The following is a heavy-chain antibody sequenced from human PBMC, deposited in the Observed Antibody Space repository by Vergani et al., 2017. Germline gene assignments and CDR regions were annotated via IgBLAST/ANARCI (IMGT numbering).Heavy chain of an antibody. Sequence: EVQLVQSGAEVKKPGESLRISCKGSGYSFTSYWISWVRQMPGKGLEWMGRIDPSDSYTNYSPSFQGHVTISADKSISTAYLQWCSLKASDTAMYYCARELVWYYGSGSYYAGSYYYYGMDVWGQGTTVTVSS. CDR3: ARELVWYYGSGSYYAGSYYYYGMDV. V-gene: IGHV5-10-1*03. CDR2: IDPSDSYT. CDR1: GYSFTSYW. D-gene: IGHD3-10*01. J-gene: IGHJ6*02.